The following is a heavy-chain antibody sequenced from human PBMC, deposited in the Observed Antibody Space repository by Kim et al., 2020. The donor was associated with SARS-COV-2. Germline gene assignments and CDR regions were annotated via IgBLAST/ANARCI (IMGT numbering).Heavy chain of an antibody. Sequence: GGSLRLSCAASGFPFSTYWMHWVRQASGKGLEWVASLSPDGNTKHYVDSVKGRFTISRDNAKSSLYLQMNSLTVEDTAVFFCVSLGLWYGEIGHWGQGTLVTVSS. V-gene: IGHV3-7*01. CDR2: LSPDGNTK. D-gene: IGHD3-10*01. CDR1: GFPFSTYW. CDR3: VSLGLWYGEIGH. J-gene: IGHJ4*02.